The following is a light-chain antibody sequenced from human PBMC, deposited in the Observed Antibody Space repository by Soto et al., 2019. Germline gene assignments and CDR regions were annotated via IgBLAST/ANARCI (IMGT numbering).Light chain of an antibody. CDR2: DAS. J-gene: IGKJ1*01. CDR3: QQRSNWPVT. Sequence: EIVLTQSPATLSLSPGERATRSCRASQSVSSYFAWYQQKPGQAPRLLIYDASNRATGIPARFSGSGSGTDFTLTISSLEPEDFAVYYCQQRSNWPVTFGQGNRVEIK. V-gene: IGKV3-11*01. CDR1: QSVSSY.